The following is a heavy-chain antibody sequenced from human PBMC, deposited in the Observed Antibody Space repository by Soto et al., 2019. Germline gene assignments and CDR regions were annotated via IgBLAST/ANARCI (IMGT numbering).Heavy chain of an antibody. V-gene: IGHV4-39*01. Sequence: TSETLSLTCTVSGGPISSSSYYWGWIRQPPGKGLEWIGSIYYSGSTYYNPSLKSRVTISVDTSKNQFSLKLSSVTAADTAVYYCASEQRGYYGMDVWGQGTTVTVSS. CDR2: IYYSGST. CDR3: ASEQRGYYGMDV. J-gene: IGHJ6*02. CDR1: GGPISSSSYY. D-gene: IGHD6-25*01.